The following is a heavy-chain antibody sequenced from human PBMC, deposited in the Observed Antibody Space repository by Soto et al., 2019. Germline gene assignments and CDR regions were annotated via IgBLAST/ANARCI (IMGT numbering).Heavy chain of an antibody. V-gene: IGHV4-39*01. J-gene: IGHJ4*02. CDR2: IYYSGST. CDR3: ARRRWQWLVSHWDY. Sequence: SETLSLTCTVSGGSISSSSYYWGWIRQPPGKGLEWIGSIYYSGSTYYNPSLKSRVTISVDTSKNQFSLKLSSVTAADTAVYYCARRRWQWLVSHWDYWGQGTLVTVSS. D-gene: IGHD6-19*01. CDR1: GGSISSSSYY.